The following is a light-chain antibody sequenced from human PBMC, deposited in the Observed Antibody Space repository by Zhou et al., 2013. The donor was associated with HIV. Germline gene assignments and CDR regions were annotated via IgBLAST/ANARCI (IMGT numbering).Light chain of an antibody. J-gene: IGKJ4*01. CDR1: QSVGNN. Sequence: EIVMTQSPATLSVSPGERATLYCRASQSVGNNLAWYQQKPGQAPRLLIYGXSTRATGLPNXFSGSGLGQISVSSSAACSLKILRLYCQQYNTWPLTFGGGTQVEIE. CDR3: QQYNTWPLT. V-gene: IGKV3D-15*01. CDR2: GXS.